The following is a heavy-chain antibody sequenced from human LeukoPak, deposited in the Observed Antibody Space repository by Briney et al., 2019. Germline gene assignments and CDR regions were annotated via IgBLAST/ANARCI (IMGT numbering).Heavy chain of an antibody. CDR1: RYTLTELS. Sequence: ASVKVSCKVSRYTLTELSMHWVRQAPGKGLEWMGGFDPENDETVYAQKFQGRVTMTEDISTDTAYMELSSLRSEDTAVYYCATAPRAASVAVALPDYYYYGMDVWGRGSTVAVSS. D-gene: IGHD6-19*01. CDR3: ATAPRAASVAVALPDYYYYGMDV. J-gene: IGHJ6*02. CDR2: FDPENDET. V-gene: IGHV1-24*01.